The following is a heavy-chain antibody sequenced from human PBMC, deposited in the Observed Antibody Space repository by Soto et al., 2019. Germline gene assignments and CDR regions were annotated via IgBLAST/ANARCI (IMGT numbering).Heavy chain of an antibody. Sequence: EVQLVESGGGLVQPGGSLRLSCAASGFTFGTYWMSWVRQAPGKGLEWVANIKQDGSETYYVDSVRGRFTISRDNARNSRYLQMNSLRAEDTAVYYCATDSGTSDYWGQGTLVTVSS. D-gene: IGHD1-1*01. J-gene: IGHJ4*02. CDR3: ATDSGTSDY. CDR2: IKQDGSET. CDR1: GFTFGTYW. V-gene: IGHV3-7*01.